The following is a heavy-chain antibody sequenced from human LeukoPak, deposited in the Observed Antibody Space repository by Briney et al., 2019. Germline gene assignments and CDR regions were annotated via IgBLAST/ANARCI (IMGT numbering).Heavy chain of an antibody. CDR3: ARDGSAEYSYGYGNYYYGMDV. D-gene: IGHD5-18*01. CDR1: GGSISGYY. V-gene: IGHV4-59*01. CDR2: ISYSGST. J-gene: IGHJ6*02. Sequence: SETLSLTCTVSGGSISGYYWNWIRQPPGKGLEWIGDISYSGSTNYNPSLKSRVTISLDTSKNQFSLKLSSVTAADTAVYYCARDGSAEYSYGYGNYYYGMDVWGQGTTVTVSS.